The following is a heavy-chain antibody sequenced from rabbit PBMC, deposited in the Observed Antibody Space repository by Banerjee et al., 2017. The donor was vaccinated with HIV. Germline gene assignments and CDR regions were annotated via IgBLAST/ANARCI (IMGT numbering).Heavy chain of an antibody. Sequence: QEQLVESGGGLVQPEGSLTLTCTASGFSFSNSYWMYWVRQAPGKGLEWIASIYTDRGATYDASWVKGRFTISKPSSTTVTLQMTSLTAADTATYFCARHVHYVGSDLWGPGTLVTVS. J-gene: IGHJ4*01. D-gene: IGHD4-2*01. V-gene: IGHV1S45*01. CDR2: IYTDRGAT. CDR1: GFSFSNSYW. CDR3: ARHVHYVGSDL.